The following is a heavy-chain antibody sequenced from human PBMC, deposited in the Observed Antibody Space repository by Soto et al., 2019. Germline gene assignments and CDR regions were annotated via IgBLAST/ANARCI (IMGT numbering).Heavy chain of an antibody. D-gene: IGHD5-18*01. CDR1: GGSISSYY. J-gene: IGHJ4*02. Sequence: SETLSLTCTVSGGSISSYYWSWIRQPPGKGLEWIGYIYYSGSTNYNPSLKSRVTISVDTSKNQFSLKLSSVTAADTAVYYCARERSSYGYGGSFDYWGQGTLVTVSS. CDR3: ARERSSYGYGGSFDY. CDR2: IYYSGST. V-gene: IGHV4-59*01.